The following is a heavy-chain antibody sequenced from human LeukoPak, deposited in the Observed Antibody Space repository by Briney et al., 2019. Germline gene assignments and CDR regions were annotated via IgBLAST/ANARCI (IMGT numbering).Heavy chain of an antibody. Sequence: GGSLRLSCAASGFTFSSYAMSWVRQAPGKGLEWVSAISGSGGSTYYADSVKGRFTISRGNSKNTLYLQMNSLRAEDTAVYYCAKTPLWFGEFRPNWFDPWGQGTLVTVSS. CDR2: ISGSGGST. CDR3: AKTPLWFGEFRPNWFDP. D-gene: IGHD3-10*01. V-gene: IGHV3-23*01. J-gene: IGHJ5*02. CDR1: GFTFSSYA.